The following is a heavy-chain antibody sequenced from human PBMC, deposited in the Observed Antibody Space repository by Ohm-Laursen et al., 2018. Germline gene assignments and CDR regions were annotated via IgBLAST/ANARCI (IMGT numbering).Heavy chain of an antibody. CDR1: GASINSHH. CDR3: ASSGSPSRAWYSFDS. Sequence: SETLSLTCTVSGASINSHHWSFIRQPTGKGLEWIAFVYYSGSTYYNPSLKSRVSMSVDTSNNQFSLQLRYVTAADTAVYYCASSGSPSRAWYSFDSWGQGTLVTVSS. J-gene: IGHJ4*02. D-gene: IGHD6-13*01. CDR2: VYYSGST. V-gene: IGHV4-59*11.